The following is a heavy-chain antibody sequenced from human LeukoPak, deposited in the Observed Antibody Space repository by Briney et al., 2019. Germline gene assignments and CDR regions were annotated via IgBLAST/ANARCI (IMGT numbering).Heavy chain of an antibody. CDR2: HHYDGST. CDR1: GGFISSYY. CDR3: ARGPHPTKAHFDF. Sequence: SETLSLTCAVSGGFISSYYWIWIRQPAGQAVEWIDAHHYDGSTNYTPSLRSRVTISEVTSKNQFSLKCTSVTASNTAVYNCARGPHPTKAHFDFWGQGTLVSVSS. V-gene: IGHV4-59*01. J-gene: IGHJ4*02.